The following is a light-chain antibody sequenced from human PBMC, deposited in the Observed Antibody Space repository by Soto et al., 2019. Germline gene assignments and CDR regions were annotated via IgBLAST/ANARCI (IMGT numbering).Light chain of an antibody. Sequence: QSALTQPPSASGTPGQRVTISCSGSSSNIGINTVNWYQHLPGTAPQLLIYGTDQRPSGVPDRFSASKSGTSASLAITGLQSEDEADHYCAAWDDSLNGYVFGSGTKVTVL. V-gene: IGLV1-44*01. CDR3: AAWDDSLNGYV. J-gene: IGLJ1*01. CDR2: GTD. CDR1: SSNIGINT.